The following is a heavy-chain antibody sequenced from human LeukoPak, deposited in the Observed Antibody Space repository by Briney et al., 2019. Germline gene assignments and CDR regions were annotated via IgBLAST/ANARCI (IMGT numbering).Heavy chain of an antibody. CDR1: GFTFSSYW. Sequence: GGSLRLSCAASGFTFSSYWMTWVRQAPGKGLEWVANIRQDGSDKNYVDSVKGRFTISRDNAKNSLYLQMNSLRAGDTAVYYCAREGTGDMFDYWGQGTLVTVSS. J-gene: IGHJ4*02. CDR3: AREGTGDMFDY. V-gene: IGHV3-7*01. D-gene: IGHD7-27*01. CDR2: IRQDGSDK.